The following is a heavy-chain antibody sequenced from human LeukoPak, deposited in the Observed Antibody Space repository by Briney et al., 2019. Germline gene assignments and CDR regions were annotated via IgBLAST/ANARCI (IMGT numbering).Heavy chain of an antibody. D-gene: IGHD6-19*01. J-gene: IGHJ4*02. CDR1: GFTFSSYS. CDR2: ISSSSSTI. Sequence: GGSLRLSCAASGFTFSSYSMNWVRQAPGKGLEWVSYISSSSSTIYYADSVKGRFTISRDNAKNSLYLQMNSLRAEDTAVYYCARDGTVAGNPFDYWGQGTLVTVSS. V-gene: IGHV3-48*01. CDR3: ARDGTVAGNPFDY.